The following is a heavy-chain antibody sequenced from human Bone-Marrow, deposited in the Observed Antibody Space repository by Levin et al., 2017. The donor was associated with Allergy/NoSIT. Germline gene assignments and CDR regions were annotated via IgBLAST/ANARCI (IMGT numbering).Heavy chain of an antibody. CDR2: ISGSGGST. CDR1: GFTFSSYA. D-gene: IGHD1-1*01. Sequence: GESLKISCAASGFTFSSYAMSWVRQAPGKGLEWVSAISGSGGSTYYADSVKGRFTISRDNSKNTLYLQMNSLRAEDTAVYYCAKDYGRYNWNERYYFDYWGQGTLVTVSS. CDR3: AKDYGRYNWNERYYFDY. V-gene: IGHV3-23*01. J-gene: IGHJ4*02.